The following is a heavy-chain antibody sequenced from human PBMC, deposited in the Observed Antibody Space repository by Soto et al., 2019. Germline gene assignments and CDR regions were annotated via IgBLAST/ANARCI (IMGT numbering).Heavy chain of an antibody. CDR3: ARVGIVVVPAAMFPGWFDP. V-gene: IGHV1-18*01. CDR2: ISAYNGNT. J-gene: IGHJ5*02. Sequence: QVQLVQSGAEVKKPGASVKVSCKASGYTFTSYGISWVRQAPGQGLEWMGWISAYNGNTNYAQKLQGRVTMTTDTSTSTAYMELRSLRSDDTAVYYCARVGIVVVPAAMFPGWFDPWGQGTLVTVSS. D-gene: IGHD2-2*01. CDR1: GYTFTSYG.